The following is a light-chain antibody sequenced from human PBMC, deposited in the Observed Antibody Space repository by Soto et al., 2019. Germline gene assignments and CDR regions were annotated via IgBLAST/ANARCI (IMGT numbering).Light chain of an antibody. V-gene: IGKV3D-20*02. Sequence: EIVLTQSPGTLSLSPGQRATLSCRASQRLSASDIAWYQQKPGQAPKFLIYGVSSRATGIPDRFSGSGSGTDFTLTISRLEPEDFAVYHCQQRNDWRRGTFGQGTRLEI. J-gene: IGKJ5*01. CDR2: GVS. CDR3: QQRNDWRRGT. CDR1: QRLSASD.